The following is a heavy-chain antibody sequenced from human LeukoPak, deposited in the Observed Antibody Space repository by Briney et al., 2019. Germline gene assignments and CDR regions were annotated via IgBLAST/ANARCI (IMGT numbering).Heavy chain of an antibody. J-gene: IGHJ3*02. CDR3: ARVSSPWSXXXAFDI. V-gene: IGHV6-1*01. CDR2: TYYTSKWYN. D-gene: IGHD1-26*01. Sequence: SQTLSLTCAISGDSVSSKSATWNWIRQSPSRGLEWLGRTYYTSKWYNDYEVSVKSRITINPDTSKNQFSLQLNSVTPEDTAVYYCARVSSPWSXXXAFDIWGQGTMVTVSS. CDR1: GDSVSSKSAT.